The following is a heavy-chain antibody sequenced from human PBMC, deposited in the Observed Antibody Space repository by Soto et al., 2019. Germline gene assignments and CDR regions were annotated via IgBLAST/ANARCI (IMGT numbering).Heavy chain of an antibody. CDR1: GYTFTSYY. Sequence: ASVKVSCKASGYTFTSYYMHWVRQAPGQGREWMGIINPSGGSTSYAQKFQGRVTMTRDTSTSTVYMELSSLRSEDTAVYYCTTSSIAARHYNWFDPWGQGTLVTVSS. CDR3: TTSSIAARHYNWFDP. V-gene: IGHV1-46*03. CDR2: INPSGGST. D-gene: IGHD6-6*01. J-gene: IGHJ5*02.